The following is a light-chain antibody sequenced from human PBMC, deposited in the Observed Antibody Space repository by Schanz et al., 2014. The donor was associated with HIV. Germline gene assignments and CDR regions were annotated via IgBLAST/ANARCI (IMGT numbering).Light chain of an antibody. CDR3: QQYNNWPPLT. J-gene: IGKJ4*01. Sequence: EIVLTQSPGTLSLSPGERATLSCRASQSVSSSYLAWYQQKPGQAPRLLIYGASTRATGIPARFSGSGSGTEFTLTISGLQSEDFAVYYCQQYNNWPPLTFGGGTKVEIK. CDR2: GAS. CDR1: QSVSSSY. V-gene: IGKV3-15*01.